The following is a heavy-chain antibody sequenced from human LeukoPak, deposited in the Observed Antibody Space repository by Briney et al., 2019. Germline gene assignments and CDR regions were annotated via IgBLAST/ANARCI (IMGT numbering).Heavy chain of an antibody. V-gene: IGHV4-39*07. CDR1: GGSISSSSYF. D-gene: IGHD3-22*01. CDR3: ARGNSYYDSSDYFPWESFQH. CDR2: ISYNENT. Sequence: SETLSLTCTVSGGSISSSSYFWGWIRQPPGKGLEWIGSISYNENTYSNPSLKSRVTISVDTSKDQFSLNLSSVTAADTAVYYCARGNSYYDSSDYFPWESFQHWGQGTLVTVSS. J-gene: IGHJ1*01.